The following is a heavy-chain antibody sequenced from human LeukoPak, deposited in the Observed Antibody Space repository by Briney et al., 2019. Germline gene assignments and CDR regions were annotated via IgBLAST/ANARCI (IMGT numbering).Heavy chain of an antibody. CDR2: INVGGATA. J-gene: IGHJ4*02. CDR1: GFTFSDYA. CDR3: CFGVLSSVFFDY. Sequence: GGSLRLSCSASGFTFSDYALNWVRQAPGKGLVGVSTINVGGATAYYADSVKGRFTTSRDTSKNTLYLYMNSLRAEDTALYYCCFGVLSSVFFDYWGQGTPVTVSS. D-gene: IGHD3-3*01. V-gene: IGHV3-23*01.